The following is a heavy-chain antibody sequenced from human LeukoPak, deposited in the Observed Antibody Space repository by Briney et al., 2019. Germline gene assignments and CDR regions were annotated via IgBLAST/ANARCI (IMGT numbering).Heavy chain of an antibody. V-gene: IGHV3-21*01. CDR3: ARVGWDYYMDV. CDR2: ISSSSSYI. Sequence: GGSLRLSXAASGFTFSSYSMNWVRQAPGKGLEWVSSISSSSSYIYYADSVKGRFTISRDNAKNSLYLQMNSLRAEDTAVYYCARVGWDYYMDVWGKGTTVTVSS. J-gene: IGHJ6*03. CDR1: GFTFSSYS. D-gene: IGHD1-26*01.